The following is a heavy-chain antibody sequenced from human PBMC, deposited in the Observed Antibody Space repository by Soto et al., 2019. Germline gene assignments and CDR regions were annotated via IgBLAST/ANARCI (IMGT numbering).Heavy chain of an antibody. CDR2: ISAYNGNT. CDR3: ARDPTYFYDSSGYYDY. J-gene: IGHJ4*02. D-gene: IGHD3-22*01. Sequence: ASVKVSCKASGYSFTSYGISWVRQAPGQGLEWMGWISAYNGNTKYAQKLQGRVTMTTDTSTSTAYMELRSLRSDDTAVYYCARDPTYFYDSSGYYDYWGQGTLVTVSS. V-gene: IGHV1-18*01. CDR1: GYSFTSYG.